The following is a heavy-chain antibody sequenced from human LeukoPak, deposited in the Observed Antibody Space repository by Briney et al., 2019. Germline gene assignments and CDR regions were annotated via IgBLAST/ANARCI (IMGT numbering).Heavy chain of an antibody. CDR3: ARGGIAAAGTGLWFDP. Sequence: GASVKVSCKASGYTFTGYYMHWVRQAPGQGLEWMGWINPNSGGTNYAQKFQGRVTMTRDTSISTAYMELSRLRSDDTAVYYCARGGIAAAGTGLWFDPWGQGTLVTVSS. J-gene: IGHJ5*02. D-gene: IGHD6-13*01. V-gene: IGHV1-2*02. CDR2: INPNSGGT. CDR1: GYTFTGYY.